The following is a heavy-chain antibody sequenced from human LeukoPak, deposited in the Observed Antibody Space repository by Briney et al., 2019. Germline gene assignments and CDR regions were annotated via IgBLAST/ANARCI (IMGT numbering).Heavy chain of an antibody. J-gene: IGHJ3*02. V-gene: IGHV1-2*02. Sequence: ASVKVSCKASGYTFTDYYMNWVRQAPGQGLEWMGWIHPNSGGTNYAQKFQGRVTMTRDTSISTAYMELSRLTFDDTAVYYCARDGGYNPGRDAFDIWGQGTMVTVSS. CDR1: GYTFTDYY. CDR2: IHPNSGGT. D-gene: IGHD5-18*01. CDR3: ARDGGYNPGRDAFDI.